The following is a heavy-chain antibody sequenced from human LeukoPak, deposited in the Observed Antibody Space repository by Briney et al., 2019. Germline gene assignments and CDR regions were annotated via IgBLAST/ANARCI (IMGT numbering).Heavy chain of an antibody. V-gene: IGHV3-9*01. CDR3: TRSGYYGSGSHGDY. J-gene: IGHJ4*02. CDR2: ISWNSGSI. Sequence: GRSLRLSCAASGFTVDNYAMHWVRQAPGKGLEWVSGISWNSGSIGYADSVKGRFTISRDNAENSLYLQMNSLRPEDTALYYCTRSGYYGSGSHGDYWGQGTLVTVSS. CDR1: GFTVDNYA. D-gene: IGHD3-10*01.